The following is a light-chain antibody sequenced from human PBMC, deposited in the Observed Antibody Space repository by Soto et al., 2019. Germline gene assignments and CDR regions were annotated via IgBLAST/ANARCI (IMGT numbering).Light chain of an antibody. V-gene: IGLV2-23*01. CDR2: EDN. Sequence: QSALTQPASVSGSPGQSITISCTGTSSDVGSYNPVSWYQQHPGKAPKLMIYEDNKRPSGVSNRFSGSKSGNTASLTISGLQAEDEAHYYCCSYAPISTVVFGGGTKLTVL. CDR3: CSYAPISTVV. CDR1: SSDVGSYNP. J-gene: IGLJ3*02.